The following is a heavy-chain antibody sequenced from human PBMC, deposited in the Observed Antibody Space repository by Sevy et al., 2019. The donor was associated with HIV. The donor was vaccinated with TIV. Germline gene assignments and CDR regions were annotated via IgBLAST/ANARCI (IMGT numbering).Heavy chain of an antibody. D-gene: IGHD3-16*02. V-gene: IGHV4-39*01. J-gene: IGHJ6*02. Sequence: SENLSLTCTVSGGSISSSSYYWGWIRQPPGKGLEWIGSIYYSGSTYYNPSLKSRVTISLDTSKNQFSLKLSSVTAADTAVYYCASGGELSYYYYYGMDVWDQGTTVTVSS. CDR3: ASGGELSYYYYYGMDV. CDR2: IYYSGST. CDR1: GGSISSSSYY.